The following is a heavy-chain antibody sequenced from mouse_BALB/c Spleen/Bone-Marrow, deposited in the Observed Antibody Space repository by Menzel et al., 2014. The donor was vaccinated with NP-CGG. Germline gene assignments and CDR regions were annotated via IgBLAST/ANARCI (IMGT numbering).Heavy chain of an antibody. CDR1: GYTFTSYT. Sequence: QVQLEHSGAELARPGASVKMSCKASGYTFTSYTMHWVKQRPGQGLEWIGYINPSSGYTNYNQKFKDKATLTADKSSSTAYMQLSSLTSEDSAVYYCAGAAYYRYDEGAWFAYWGQGTLVTVSA. V-gene: IGHV1-4*01. D-gene: IGHD2-14*01. CDR3: AGAAYYRYDEGAWFAY. J-gene: IGHJ3*01. CDR2: INPSSGYT.